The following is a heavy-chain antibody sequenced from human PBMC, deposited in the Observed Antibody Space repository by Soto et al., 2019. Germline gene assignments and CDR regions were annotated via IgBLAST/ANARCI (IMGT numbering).Heavy chain of an antibody. CDR3: ARDVGPARFLDSLDAFDS. D-gene: IGHD1-26*01. J-gene: IGHJ3*02. V-gene: IGHV1-69*01. CDR2: IIPIFGTA. Sequence: QVQLVQSGAEVKKPGSSVKVSCKASGGTFSSYAISWVRQAPGQGLEWMGGIIPIFGTANYAQKFQGRVTITADESTSTAYMELSSLRSEDTAVYYCARDVGPARFLDSLDAFDSWGQGTMVTVSS. CDR1: GGTFSSYA.